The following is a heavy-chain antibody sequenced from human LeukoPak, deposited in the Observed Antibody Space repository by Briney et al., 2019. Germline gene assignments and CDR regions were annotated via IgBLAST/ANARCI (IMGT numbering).Heavy chain of an antibody. J-gene: IGHJ3*01. D-gene: IGHD2/OR15-2a*01. CDR2: VYHSGIT. CDR1: GFSINMGYY. V-gene: IGHV4-38-2*01. CDR3: ARVYCTRTTCNDDAFDV. Sequence: TSETLSLTCAVSGFSINMGYYWGWIRQPPGAGLEWIANVYHSGITNYTPSLKSRVTISVDTSKNQFSLKLSSVTTADTAVHYCARVYCTRTTCNDDAFDVWGQGILVTVSS.